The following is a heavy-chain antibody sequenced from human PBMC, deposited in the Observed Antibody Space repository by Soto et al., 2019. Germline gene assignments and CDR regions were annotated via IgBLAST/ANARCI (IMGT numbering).Heavy chain of an antibody. CDR2: IYHSGST. CDR3: ARGFGNSGDYRG. J-gene: IGHJ4*02. D-gene: IGHD4-17*01. Sequence: QTPGKGLEWIGYIYHSGSTYYNPSLKSRVTISVDRSKNQFSLKLSSVTAADTAVYYCARGFGNSGDYRGWGQGTLVTVSS. V-gene: IGHV4-30-2*01.